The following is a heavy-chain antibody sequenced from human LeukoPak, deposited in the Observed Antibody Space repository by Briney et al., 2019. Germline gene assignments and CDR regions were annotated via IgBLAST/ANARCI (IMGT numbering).Heavy chain of an antibody. D-gene: IGHD1-1*01. CDR2: IKRDGSEK. CDR3: ARDRYRLVPYDAFDI. V-gene: IGHV3-7*01. Sequence: GGSLRLSCAASGFTFSSYWMSWVRQAPGKGLEWVANIKRDGSEKYYVDSVKGRFAISRDNAKNSLYLQMNSLRAEDTAVYYCARDRYRLVPYDAFDIWGQGTMVTVSS. J-gene: IGHJ3*02. CDR1: GFTFSSYW.